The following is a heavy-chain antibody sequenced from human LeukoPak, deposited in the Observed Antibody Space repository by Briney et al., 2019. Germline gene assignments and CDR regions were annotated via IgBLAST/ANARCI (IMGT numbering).Heavy chain of an antibody. CDR3: ARGASPPDFDY. V-gene: IGHV4-39*07. D-gene: IGHD1-26*01. CDR1: GGSISSTTYY. Sequence: PSETLSLTCTVSGGSISSTTYYWGWIRQPPGKGLEWIGSISYSGSTYYNPSLKSRVTVSLDTSKNQFSLKLGSVTAADTAVYYCARGASPPDFDYWGQGTLVTVSS. J-gene: IGHJ4*02. CDR2: ISYSGST.